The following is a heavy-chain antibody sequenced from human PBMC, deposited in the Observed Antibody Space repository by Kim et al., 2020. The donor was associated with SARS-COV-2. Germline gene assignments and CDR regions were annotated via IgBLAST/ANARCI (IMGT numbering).Heavy chain of an antibody. CDR2: INTGGST. V-gene: IGHV4-4*07. Sequence: SETLSLTCTVSGGSISSYYWSWIRQPAGKGLEWIGGINTGGSTNNNPSLKSRVTMSVDTSKNKFSLKLSSVTAADTAVYYCARERGPRGSTRIMGGGFDPWGQGTLVTVSS. D-gene: IGHD2-2*01. CDR1: GGSISSYY. J-gene: IGHJ5*02. CDR3: ARERGPRGSTRIMGGGFDP.